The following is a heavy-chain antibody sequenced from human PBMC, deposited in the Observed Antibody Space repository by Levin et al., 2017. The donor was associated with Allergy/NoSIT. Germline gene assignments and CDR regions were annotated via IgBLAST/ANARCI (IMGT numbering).Heavy chain of an antibody. D-gene: IGHD3-10*01. V-gene: IGHV4-30-4*01. CDR3: ARGSPHGRGSPFDF. J-gene: IGHJ4*02. CDR1: GGSISSRDYY. Sequence: SCSVSGGSISSRDYYWSWIRQSPGKGLEWIGFIYYSGGTNYNPSLKSRVSISVDTFKNQFSLQLRSVTAADTAIYYCARGSPHGRGSPFDFWGQGILVPVSS. CDR2: IYYSGGT.